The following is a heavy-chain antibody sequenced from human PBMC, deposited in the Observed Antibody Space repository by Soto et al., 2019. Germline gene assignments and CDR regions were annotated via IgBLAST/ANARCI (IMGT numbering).Heavy chain of an antibody. Sequence: EVQLLDSGGGLVQPGGSLRLSCAASGFTFSNYPMTWVRQGPGKGLEWVSGISGSGGRSYYADSVKGRFTISRDNSKSTLYLQMNSPRAEDTAVYYCAKAYFVWSSEQPYYFDYWGQGTLVTVSS. D-gene: IGHD3-16*01. CDR2: ISGSGGRS. CDR3: AKAYFVWSSEQPYYFDY. J-gene: IGHJ4*02. V-gene: IGHV3-23*01. CDR1: GFTFSNYP.